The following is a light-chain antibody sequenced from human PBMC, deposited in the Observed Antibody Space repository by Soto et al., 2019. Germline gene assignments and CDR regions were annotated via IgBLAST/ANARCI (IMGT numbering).Light chain of an antibody. Sequence: EIVLTQSPATLSSFPCDRVTLSCRARQYINTRLAWYQHRPGQAPRLLIYQTSIRAAGIPARFSASGTGTDFTLTISDVQPEDFAVYYCHQRQSWPRTFGQGTKVDIK. CDR3: HQRQSWPRT. CDR2: QTS. J-gene: IGKJ1*01. V-gene: IGKV3-11*01. CDR1: QYINTR.